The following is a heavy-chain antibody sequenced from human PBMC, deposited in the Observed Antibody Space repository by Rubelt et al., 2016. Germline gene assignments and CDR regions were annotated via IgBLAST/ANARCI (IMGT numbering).Heavy chain of an antibody. Sequence: QVQLVQSGAEVKKPGSSVKVSCKASGGTFSSYAISWVRQAPGQGLEWMGRIIPILGIANYAQKVQGRVTITADKSTSTAYMELSSLRSEDTAVYYCARDLDVRGELDYWSQGTLVTVSS. CDR1: GGTFSSYA. V-gene: IGHV1-69*04. J-gene: IGHJ4*02. CDR3: ARDLDVRGELDY. CDR2: IIPILGIA. D-gene: IGHD3-16*01.